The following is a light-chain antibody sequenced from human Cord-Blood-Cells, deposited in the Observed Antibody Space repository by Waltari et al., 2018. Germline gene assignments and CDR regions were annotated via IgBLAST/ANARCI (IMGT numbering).Light chain of an antibody. CDR2: QDS. CDR3: KAWDSSTVV. V-gene: IGLV3-1*01. CDR1: KLGDKY. J-gene: IGLJ2*01. Sequence: SYELTPPPSVSVSPGQTASITCSVDKLGDKYACWYQQKPGQSPVLVIYQDSKRPSGIPERFSGSNSENTATLTIGGTQAMDEADYYCKAWDSSTVVFGGGTKLTVL.